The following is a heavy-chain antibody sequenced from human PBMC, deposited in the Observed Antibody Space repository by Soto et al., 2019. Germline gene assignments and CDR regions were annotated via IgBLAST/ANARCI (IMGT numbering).Heavy chain of an antibody. D-gene: IGHD3-22*01. J-gene: IGHJ4*02. CDR2: IYHSGST. CDR1: AYSISSGYY. V-gene: IGHV4-38-2*01. Sequence: KPSETLSLTCAVSAYSISSGYYWGCIRQPPGKGLEWIGSIYHSGSTYYNPSLKSRVTISVDTSKNQFSLKLRSVTAADTAVYYCARMGFYYDSSGYDYWGQGTLVTVSS. CDR3: ARMGFYYDSSGYDY.